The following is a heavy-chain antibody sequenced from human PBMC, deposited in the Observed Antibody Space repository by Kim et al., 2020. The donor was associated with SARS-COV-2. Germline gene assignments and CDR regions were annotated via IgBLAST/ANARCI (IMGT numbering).Heavy chain of an antibody. D-gene: IGHD6-19*01. Sequence: GGSLRLSCAASGFTFSSYGMHWVRQAPGKGLEWVAVISYDGSNKYYADSVKGRFTISRDNSKNTLYLQMNSLRAEDTAVYYCATSRGGSGWYDYWGQGTLVTVSS. CDR1: GFTFSSYG. J-gene: IGHJ4*02. V-gene: IGHV3-30*03. CDR2: ISYDGSNK. CDR3: ATSRGGSGWYDY.